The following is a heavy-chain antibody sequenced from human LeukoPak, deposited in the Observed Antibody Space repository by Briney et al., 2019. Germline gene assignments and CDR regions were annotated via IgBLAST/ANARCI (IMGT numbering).Heavy chain of an antibody. CDR1: GFTFSSYA. V-gene: IGHV3-30-3*01. J-gene: IGHJ6*03. D-gene: IGHD6-13*01. CDR3: ARGGIAAAGTVRYYMDV. Sequence: PGGSLRLSCAASGFTFSSYAMHWVRQAPGKGLDWVAVISYDESNKYYADSVKGRFTISRDNSKNTLYLQMNSLRAEDTAVYYCARGGIAAAGTVRYYMDVWGKGTTVTVSS. CDR2: ISYDESNK.